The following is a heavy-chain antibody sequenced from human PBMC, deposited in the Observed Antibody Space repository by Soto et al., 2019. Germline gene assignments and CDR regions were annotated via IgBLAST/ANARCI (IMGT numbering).Heavy chain of an antibody. D-gene: IGHD2-2*01. J-gene: IGHJ4*02. V-gene: IGHV3-23*01. CDR1: GFSFSTYT. CDR2: IRGSGARR. Sequence: PGVSLRLSCAASGFSFSTYTMSWLRRATVNGRECAWRIRGSGARRTCACSVQGRFTIARDKPKKTLYLQMNSLRADDTAVYYFAKARCTSSNCYVPEYWGQGTLVSVSS. CDR3: AKARCTSSNCYVPEY.